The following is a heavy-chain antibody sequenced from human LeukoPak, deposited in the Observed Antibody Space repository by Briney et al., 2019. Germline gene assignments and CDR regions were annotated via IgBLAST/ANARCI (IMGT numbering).Heavy chain of an antibody. CDR3: ARNSGGVCDY. CDR2: IYSSGST. J-gene: IGHJ4*02. V-gene: IGHV3-66*01. CDR1: GFTVSSNY. D-gene: IGHD3-16*01. Sequence: GGSLRLSCAASGFTVSSNYMSWVRQAPGKGLEWVSLIYSSGSTYYADSVKGRFTISRDNSKNTLYLQMNSLRAEDTAVYFCARNSGGVCDYWGQGTLVTVSS.